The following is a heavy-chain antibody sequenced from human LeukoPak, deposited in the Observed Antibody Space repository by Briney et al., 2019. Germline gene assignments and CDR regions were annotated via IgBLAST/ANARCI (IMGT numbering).Heavy chain of an antibody. CDR2: IYYSGST. CDR1: GGSISSSSYY. Sequence: PSETLSLTCTVSGGSISSSSYYWGWIRQPPGKGLEWIGGIYYSGSTYYNPSLKSRVTISVDTSKNQFSLKLSSVTAADTAVYYCARLGYYDSSVGYWGQGTLVTVSS. V-gene: IGHV4-39*01. CDR3: ARLGYYDSSVGY. D-gene: IGHD3-22*01. J-gene: IGHJ4*02.